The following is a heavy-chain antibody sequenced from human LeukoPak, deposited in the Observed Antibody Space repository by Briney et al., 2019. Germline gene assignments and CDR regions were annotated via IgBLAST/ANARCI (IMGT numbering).Heavy chain of an antibody. Sequence: GSLRLSCAASGFTFSSYWMGWVRQAPGKGLEWVANIKQDGSEKYYVDSVKGRFTISRDNAKNSLYLQMNSLRAEDTAVYYCARVHYYYDSSGYYLFDYWGQGTLVTVSS. J-gene: IGHJ4*02. CDR2: IKQDGSEK. V-gene: IGHV3-7*01. D-gene: IGHD3-22*01. CDR3: ARVHYYYDSSGYYLFDY. CDR1: GFTFSSYW.